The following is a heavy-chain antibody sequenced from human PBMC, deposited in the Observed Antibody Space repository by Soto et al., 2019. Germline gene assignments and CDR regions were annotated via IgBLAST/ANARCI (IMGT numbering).Heavy chain of an antibody. D-gene: IGHD3-10*01. CDR3: ASGVRWRLDV. CDR1: GFTFSLYS. CDR2: ISRSSTGI. V-gene: IGHV3-48*01. J-gene: IGHJ6*02. Sequence: EVQLVESGGGLVQPGGSLRLSCAASGFTFSLYSMSWVRQAPGKGLEWVSYISRSSTGIHYADSVKGRFTISRDDATNTKNLQINSLRGGDMAVYCCASGVRWRLDVWGQGTRVSISS.